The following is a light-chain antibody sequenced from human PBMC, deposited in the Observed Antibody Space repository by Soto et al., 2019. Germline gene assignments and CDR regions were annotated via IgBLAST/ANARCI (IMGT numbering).Light chain of an antibody. CDR1: QSVSSSY. CDR3: LQYRTSSWT. Sequence: EIVLTQSPGTLSLSPGERATLSCRASQSVSSSYLAWYQQKPGQAPRLLIYGASSRATGISDRFSGSGSGTDFTLTISRLEPEHFAVYYCLQYRTSSWTLGQGTKVDTK. V-gene: IGKV3-20*01. J-gene: IGKJ1*01. CDR2: GAS.